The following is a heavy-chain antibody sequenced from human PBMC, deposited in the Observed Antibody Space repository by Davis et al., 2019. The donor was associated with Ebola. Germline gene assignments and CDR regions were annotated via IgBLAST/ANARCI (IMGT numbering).Heavy chain of an antibody. CDR2: IIPILGIA. Sequence: SVKVSCKASGYTFTSYAISWVRQAPGQGLEWMGRIIPILGIANYAQKFQGRVTITADKSTSTAYMELSSLRSEDTAVYYCARDLSSDFWSGYGNWFDPWGQGTLVTVSS. CDR1: GYTFTSYA. V-gene: IGHV1-69*04. J-gene: IGHJ5*02. D-gene: IGHD3-3*01. CDR3: ARDLSSDFWSGYGNWFDP.